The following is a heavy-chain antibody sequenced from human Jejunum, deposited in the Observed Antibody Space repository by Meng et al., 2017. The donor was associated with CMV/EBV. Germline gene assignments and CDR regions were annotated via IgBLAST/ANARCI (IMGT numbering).Heavy chain of an antibody. CDR3: ARVLVAGRAEFHY. CDR2: INPSSDST. V-gene: IGHV1-46*01. D-gene: IGHD6-19*01. J-gene: IGHJ4*02. Sequence: KAPGYTLTTYHMHWLRQAPGQGLEWMGAINPSSDSTTYAQKFQGRVTMTRDTSTNTVYLELSSLRSDDTAVYYCARVLVAGRAEFHYWGQGTLVTVSS. CDR1: GYTLTTYH.